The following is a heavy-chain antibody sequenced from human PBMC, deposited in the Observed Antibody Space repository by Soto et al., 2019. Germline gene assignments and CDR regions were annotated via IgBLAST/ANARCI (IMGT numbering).Heavy chain of an antibody. J-gene: IGHJ6*02. CDR2: INAGNGNT. Sequence: ASVKVSCKASGYTFTSCAMHWVRQAPGQRLEWMGWINAGNGNTKYSQKFQGRVTITRDTSASTAYMELSSLRSEDTAVYYCAREKFHMVVLPAANPFYYYYGMDVWGQGTTVTVSS. D-gene: IGHD2-2*01. CDR3: AREKFHMVVLPAANPFYYYYGMDV. CDR1: GYTFTSCA. V-gene: IGHV1-3*01.